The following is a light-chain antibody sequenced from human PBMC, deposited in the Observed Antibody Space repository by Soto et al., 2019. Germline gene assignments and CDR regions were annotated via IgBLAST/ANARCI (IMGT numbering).Light chain of an antibody. V-gene: IGKV3-20*01. CDR3: QQYGSSPYT. CDR1: QSVNNNY. J-gene: IGKJ2*01. Sequence: EIVLTQSPGTLSLSPGERATLSCRVSQSVNNNYLGWYQQKPGQAPRLLIFGASNRATGIPDRFSGSGSGTDFTLTISRLEPEDFAVYYCQQYGSSPYTFGQGTKVDIK. CDR2: GAS.